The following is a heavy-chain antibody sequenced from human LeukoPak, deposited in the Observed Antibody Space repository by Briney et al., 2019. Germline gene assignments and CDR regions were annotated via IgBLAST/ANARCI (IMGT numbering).Heavy chain of an antibody. D-gene: IGHD6-19*01. CDR1: GFTFSSYA. V-gene: IGHV3-30*04. J-gene: IGHJ5*02. CDR3: ARGDSSGWYGNWFDP. Sequence: PGGSLRLSCAASGFTFSSYAMHWVRQAPGKGLEWVAVISYDGSNKYYADSVKGRFTISRDNSKNTLYLQMNSLRAEDTAVYYCARGDSSGWYGNWFDPWGQGTLVTVSS. CDR2: ISYDGSNK.